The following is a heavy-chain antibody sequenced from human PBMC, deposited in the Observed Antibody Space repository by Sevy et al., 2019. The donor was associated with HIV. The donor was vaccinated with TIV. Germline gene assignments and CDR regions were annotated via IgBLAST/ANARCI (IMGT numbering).Heavy chain of an antibody. J-gene: IGHJ5*02. CDR1: GFTFNSYG. CDR2: ISYDGVNQ. CDR3: ARDGRCGGGSCFSSGWFDP. D-gene: IGHD2-15*01. V-gene: IGHV3-30-3*01. Sequence: GGSLRLSCAASGFTFNSYGIHWVRQAPGKGLEWVALISYDGVNQYHADSVKGRLPISRDNSNNMLYLQMNSLGAEDTAVYYCARDGRCGGGSCFSSGWFDPWGQGTLVTVSS.